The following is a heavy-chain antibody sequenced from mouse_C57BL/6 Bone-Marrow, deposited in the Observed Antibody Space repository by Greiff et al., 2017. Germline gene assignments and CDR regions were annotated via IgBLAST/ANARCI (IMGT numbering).Heavy chain of an antibody. D-gene: IGHD3-2*02. CDR3: TRLDSSGPFAY. CDR1: GFTFSSYA. J-gene: IGHJ3*01. CDR2: ISSGGDYI. V-gene: IGHV5-9-1*02. Sequence: EVHLVESGEGLVKPGGSLKLSCAASGFTFSSYAMSWVRQTPEKRLEWVAYISSGGDYIYYADTVKGRFTISRDNARNTLYLQMSSLKSEDTAMYYCTRLDSSGPFAYWGQGTLVTVSA.